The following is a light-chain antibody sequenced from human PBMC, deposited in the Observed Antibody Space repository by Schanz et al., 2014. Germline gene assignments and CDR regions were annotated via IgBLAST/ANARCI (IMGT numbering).Light chain of an antibody. Sequence: QSALTQPASVSGSPGQSITISCTGTSSDAAVYNSVSWYQQHPGKAPQLMIYDVINRPSGVSHRFTGSKSDNTATLTISGLQAEDEADYYCSSFGGSNNPPWVFGGGTKLTVL. CDR1: SSDAAVYNS. J-gene: IGLJ3*02. CDR2: DVI. V-gene: IGLV2-14*03. CDR3: SSFGGSNNPPWV.